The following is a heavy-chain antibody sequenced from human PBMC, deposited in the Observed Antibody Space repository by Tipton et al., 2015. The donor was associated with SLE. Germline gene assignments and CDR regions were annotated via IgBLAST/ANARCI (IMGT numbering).Heavy chain of an antibody. CDR1: GGSISSSSYY. J-gene: IGHJ3*01. CDR2: IYYTGTT. V-gene: IGHV4-61*05. CDR3: ARLPSVRGAFDF. Sequence: TLSLTCTVSGGSISSSSYYWAWIRQAPGRGLEYIGYIYYTGTTDYSSSLESRVSISLDTSKSQLSLRLTSVTAADTAIYFCARLPSVRGAFDFWGQGTMVTVTS.